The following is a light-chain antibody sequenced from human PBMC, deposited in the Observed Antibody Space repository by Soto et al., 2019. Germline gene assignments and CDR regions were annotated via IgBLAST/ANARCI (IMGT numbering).Light chain of an antibody. V-gene: IGKV3-11*01. CDR2: DAS. CDR1: QSVSSS. J-gene: IGKJ2*01. CDR3: QQRSNWPRT. Sequence: EIVLPQSPATLSLSPGERATLSCRASQSVSSSLGWYQQIPGQAPRLLIYDASNSATGIPARFSGSGSGTDLSLTTSSLEPEDFAVYYCQQRSNWPRTFGQGTKLEIK.